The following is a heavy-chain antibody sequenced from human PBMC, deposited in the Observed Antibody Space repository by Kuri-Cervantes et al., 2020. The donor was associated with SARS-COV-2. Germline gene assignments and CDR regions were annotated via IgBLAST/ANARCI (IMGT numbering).Heavy chain of an antibody. CDR2: INHSGST. Sequence: SQTLSLTCAVYGGSFSNYNWNWIRQSPGKGLEWIAEINHSGSTSYNPPLKSRFTISVDTSKNQFSLKVRSVAAADTAVYYCARARSSIGVVRGAMYYFWHMDVWSKGTTVTVSS. CDR1: GGSFSNYN. D-gene: IGHD3-10*01. CDR3: ARARSSIGVVRGAMYYFWHMDV. V-gene: IGHV4-34*01. J-gene: IGHJ6*03.